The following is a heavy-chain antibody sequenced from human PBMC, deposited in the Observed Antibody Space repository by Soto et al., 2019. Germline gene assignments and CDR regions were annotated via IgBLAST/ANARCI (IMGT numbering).Heavy chain of an antibody. Sequence: GGSLRLSCAASGFSFSTYAMHWVRQAPGKGLEYVSAISSTGVSTYYADSVKGRFTISRDNSENTLFLQMGSLRAEDMAVYYCAARYCSGGSCPYFQHCGEGTLVTXSS. CDR3: AARYCSGGSCPYFQH. CDR1: GFSFSTYA. J-gene: IGHJ1*01. V-gene: IGHV3-64*02. CDR2: ISSTGVST. D-gene: IGHD2-15*01.